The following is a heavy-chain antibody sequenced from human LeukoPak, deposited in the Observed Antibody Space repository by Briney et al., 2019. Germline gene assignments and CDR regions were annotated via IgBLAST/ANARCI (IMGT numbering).Heavy chain of an antibody. J-gene: IGHJ4*02. V-gene: IGHV4-59*01. CDR2: IYYSGST. CDR1: GGXISSYY. D-gene: IGHD5-12*01. CDR3: ARGFDSKSTYFDY. Sequence: SETLSLTCTVSGGXISSYYWSWIRQPPGKGLEWIGYIYYSGSTNYNPSLKSRVTISVDTSKNQFSLKLRSVTAADTAVYYCARGFDSKSTYFDYWGQGTLVTVSS.